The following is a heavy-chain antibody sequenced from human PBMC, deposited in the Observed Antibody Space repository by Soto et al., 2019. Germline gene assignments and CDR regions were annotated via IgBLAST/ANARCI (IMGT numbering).Heavy chain of an antibody. CDR2: IYYSGST. CDR3: ASSGYCTNGVCYTLFAP. CDR1: GGSISSGDYY. J-gene: IGHJ5*02. D-gene: IGHD2-8*01. V-gene: IGHV4-30-4*01. Sequence: QVQLQESGPGLVKPSQTLSLTCTVSGGSISSGDYYWSWIRQPPGKGLEWIGYIYYSGSTYYNPSLKSRVTISVDTSKTRFSLKLSSVTAADTAVYYCASSGYCTNGVCYTLFAPWGQGTLVTVSS.